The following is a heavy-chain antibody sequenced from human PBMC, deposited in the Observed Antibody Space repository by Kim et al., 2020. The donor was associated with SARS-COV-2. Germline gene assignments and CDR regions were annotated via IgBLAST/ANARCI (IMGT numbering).Heavy chain of an antibody. J-gene: IGHJ4*02. D-gene: IGHD4-17*01. CDR3: ARVKRTTLNYFDY. V-gene: IGHV3-48*02. Sequence: YADSVKGRFTISRDNAKNSLYLQMNSLRDEDTAVYYCARVKRTTLNYFDYWGQGTLVTVSS.